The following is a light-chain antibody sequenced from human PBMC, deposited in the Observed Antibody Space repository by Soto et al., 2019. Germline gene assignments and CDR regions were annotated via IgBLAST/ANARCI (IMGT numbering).Light chain of an antibody. CDR3: QQGHNWPLT. Sequence: EIVMTQSPATLSVSPGERATLSCRASQSISSELAWYQQKPGQPPRLLIYSASTSATGVPARFTGSGSGSEFTPTISGLQSEDFAVYYCQQGHNWPLTFGQGTRLEI. CDR2: SAS. J-gene: IGKJ2*01. V-gene: IGKV3-15*01. CDR1: QSISSE.